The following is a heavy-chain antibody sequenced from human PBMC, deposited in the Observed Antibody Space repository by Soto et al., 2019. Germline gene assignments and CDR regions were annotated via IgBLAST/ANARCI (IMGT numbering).Heavy chain of an antibody. V-gene: IGHV3-23*01. Sequence: GGSLRLSCAASGYTFSSYAMSWVRQAPGKGLEWVSAISGSGGSTYYADSVKGRLTISRDNSKNTLYLQMNSLRAEDTAVYYCAKDRMDIVVVVAPGLYAMDVWGKGTTVTVSS. CDR3: AKDRMDIVVVVAPGLYAMDV. D-gene: IGHD2-15*01. J-gene: IGHJ6*04. CDR2: ISGSGGST. CDR1: GYTFSSYA.